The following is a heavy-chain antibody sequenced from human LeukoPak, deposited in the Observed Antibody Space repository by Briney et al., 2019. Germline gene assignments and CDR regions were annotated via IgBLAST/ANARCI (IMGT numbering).Heavy chain of an antibody. J-gene: IGHJ5*02. CDR3: AGHLRTVSSSGHPQGNWFDP. D-gene: IGHD3-3*01. CDR1: GGSISSSSYY. CDR2: IYYSGST. V-gene: IGHV4-39*01. Sequence: SETLSLTCTVSGGSISSSSYYWGWIRQPPGKGLEWIGSIYYSGSTYYNPSVKSRVTISVDTSKNQFSLKLSSVTAADTAVYYCAGHLRTVSSSGHPQGNWFDPWGQGTLGTVSS.